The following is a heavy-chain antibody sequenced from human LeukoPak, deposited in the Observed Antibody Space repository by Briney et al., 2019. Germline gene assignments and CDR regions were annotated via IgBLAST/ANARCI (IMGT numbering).Heavy chain of an antibody. Sequence: GGSLRLSCTASGFTFGDYAMSWFRQAPGKGLEWVSVIYGGGNIYYADSVKGRFTISRDNSKNTLYLQMNSLEAEDTAVYYCARGAGYNYPYYFDYWGQGTLVTVSS. J-gene: IGHJ4*02. CDR2: IYGGGNI. CDR1: GFTFGDYA. CDR3: ARGAGYNYPYYFDY. D-gene: IGHD5-24*01. V-gene: IGHV3-53*01.